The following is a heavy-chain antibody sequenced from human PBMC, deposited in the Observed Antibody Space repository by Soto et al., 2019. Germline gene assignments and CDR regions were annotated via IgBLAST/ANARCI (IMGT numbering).Heavy chain of an antibody. J-gene: IGHJ6*02. CDR3: ARDLRYCSGTSCYGAYYYYGMDV. CDR1: GFTFSSYA. CDR2: ISYDGSNK. D-gene: IGHD2-2*01. V-gene: IGHV3-30-3*01. Sequence: QVQLVESGGGVVQPGRSLRLSCAASGFTFSSYAMHWVRQAPGKGLEWVAVISYDGSNKYYADSGKGRFTINRDNSKNTLHLQMNSMRAEDTDVYYCARDLRYCSGTSCYGAYYYYGMDVWGQGTTVTVSS.